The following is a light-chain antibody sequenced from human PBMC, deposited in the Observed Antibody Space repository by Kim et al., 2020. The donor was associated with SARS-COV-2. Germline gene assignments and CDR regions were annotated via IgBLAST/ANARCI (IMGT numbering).Light chain of an antibody. V-gene: IGLV1-44*01. CDR2: SNT. CDR3: AAWDDSLNGPV. J-gene: IGLJ3*02. CDR1: SSNIGSNS. Sequence: GQRLTISWSGSSSNIGSNSVNWYQQFPGAAPKLLIYSNTHRPSGVPDRFSGSKSGTSASLAISGLQSEDETDYYCAAWDDSLNGPVFGGGTQLTVL.